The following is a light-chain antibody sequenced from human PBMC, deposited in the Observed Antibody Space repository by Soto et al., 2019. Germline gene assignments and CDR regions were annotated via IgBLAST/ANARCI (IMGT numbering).Light chain of an antibody. CDR2: DAS. CDR3: QQRSNWPPYT. V-gene: IGKV3-11*01. J-gene: IGKJ2*01. CDR1: QSVHTY. Sequence: ETVLTQSPATLSLSPGERATLSCRASQSVHTYLAWYQQKAGQAPRLLIYDASNRATGIPARFSGSGSGTDFTLTISSLEPADCVVYYCQQRSNWPPYTFGQGTKLEIK.